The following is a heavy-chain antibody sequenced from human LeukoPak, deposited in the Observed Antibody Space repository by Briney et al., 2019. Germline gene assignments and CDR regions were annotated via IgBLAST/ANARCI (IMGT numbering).Heavy chain of an antibody. CDR2: IYPGDSDT. CDR1: GYSFSSYW. Sequence: GESLKISCKGSGYSFSSYWIGWVRQMPGKSLEWMGIIYPGDSDTRYSPSFQGQVTMSADKSTNTAYLQWSRLKASDTAMYYCARRRGSQRDFDYWGQGTLVTVSS. D-gene: IGHD2-2*01. CDR3: ARRRGSQRDFDY. V-gene: IGHV5-51*01. J-gene: IGHJ4*02.